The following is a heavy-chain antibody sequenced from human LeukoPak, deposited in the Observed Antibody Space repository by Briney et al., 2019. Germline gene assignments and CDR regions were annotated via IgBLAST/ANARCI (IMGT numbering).Heavy chain of an antibody. J-gene: IGHJ6*03. D-gene: IGHD6-13*01. CDR1: GGSISSYY. CDR3: ARARGYSSSWKNYYYYYYMDV. Sequence: SETLSLTCTVSGGSISSYYWSWIRQPAGKGLEWIGRIYTSGSTNYNPSLKSRVTMSVDTSKNQFSLKPSSVTAADTAVYYCARARGYSSSWKNYYYYYYMDVWGKGTTVTVSS. CDR2: IYTSGST. V-gene: IGHV4-4*07.